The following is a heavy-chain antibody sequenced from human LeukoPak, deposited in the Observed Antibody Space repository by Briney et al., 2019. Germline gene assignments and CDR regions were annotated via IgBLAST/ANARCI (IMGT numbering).Heavy chain of an antibody. J-gene: IGHJ4*02. CDR3: ARGDSSSPDY. CDR1: GGSISSSSYY. D-gene: IGHD6-6*01. CDR2: IYYSGST. Sequence: SSETLSLTCTVSGGSISSSSYYWGWIRQPPGKGLEWIGSIYYSGSTYYNPSLKSRVTISVDTSKNQFSLKLSSVTAADTAVYYCARGDSSSPDYWGQGTLVTVFS. V-gene: IGHV4-39*01.